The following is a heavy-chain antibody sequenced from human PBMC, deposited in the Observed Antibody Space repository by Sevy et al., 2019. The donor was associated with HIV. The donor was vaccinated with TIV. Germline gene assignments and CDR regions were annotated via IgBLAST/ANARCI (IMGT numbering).Heavy chain of an antibody. V-gene: IGHV5-51*01. CDR2: IFPGDSDT. CDR3: ARRGILLRGGDYFYYGLDV. D-gene: IGHD1-26*01. CDR1: GYDFSTYW. J-gene: IGHJ6*02. Sequence: GESLKISCKGSGYDFSTYWIAWVRQMPGKGLELMGTIFPGDSDTSYSPSFQGQITISADDAIRTSYLQWRSLKASDTAIYYCARRGILLRGGDYFYYGLDVWGQGTTVTVSS.